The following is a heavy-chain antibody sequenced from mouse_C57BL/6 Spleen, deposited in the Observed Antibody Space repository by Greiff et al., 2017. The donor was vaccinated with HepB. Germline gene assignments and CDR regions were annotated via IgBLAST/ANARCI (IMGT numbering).Heavy chain of an antibody. CDR1: GYTFTSYW. CDR3: ARPGTAHYFDY. CDR2: IDPSDSYT. J-gene: IGHJ2*01. V-gene: IGHV1-69*01. D-gene: IGHD3-3*01. Sequence: VQLQQPGAELVMPGASVKLSCKASGYTFTSYWMHWVKQRPGQGLEWIGEIDPSDSYTNYNQKFKGKSTLTVDKSPSTAYMQLSSLTSEDSAVYYCARPGTAHYFDYWGQGTTLTVSS.